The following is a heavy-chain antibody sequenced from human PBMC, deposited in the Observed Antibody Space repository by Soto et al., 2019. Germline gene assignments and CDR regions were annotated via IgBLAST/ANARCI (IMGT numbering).Heavy chain of an antibody. D-gene: IGHD2-8*01. CDR1: GGSFRGYY. V-gene: IGHV4-34*01. J-gene: IGHJ4*02. CDR3: AGWGYCTNGVCSDVATYYFDY. CDR2: INHSGST. Sequence: QVQLQQWGAGLLKPSETLSLTCAVYGGSFRGYYWSWIRQPPGKGLEWIGEINHSGSTNYNPSLKSRVTISVDTSKNQFSLKLSSVTAADRAVDYCAGWGYCTNGVCSDVATYYFDYWGQGTLVTVSS.